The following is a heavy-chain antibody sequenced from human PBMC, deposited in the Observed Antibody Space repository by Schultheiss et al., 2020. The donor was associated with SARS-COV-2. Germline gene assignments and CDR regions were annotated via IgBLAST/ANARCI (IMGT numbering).Heavy chain of an antibody. CDR3: ARGKIVGGYHYYYYGMDV. Sequence: GGSLRLSCAASGFTFSSYSMNWVRQAPGKGLEWVSRVNPDGTTAAYADSVKGRFTISRDNSKNTLYLQMNSLRAEDTAVYYCARGKIVGGYHYYYYGMDVWGQGTTVTVSS. J-gene: IGHJ6*02. CDR2: VNPDGTTA. CDR1: GFTFSSYS. D-gene: IGHD2/OR15-2a*01. V-gene: IGHV3-74*01.